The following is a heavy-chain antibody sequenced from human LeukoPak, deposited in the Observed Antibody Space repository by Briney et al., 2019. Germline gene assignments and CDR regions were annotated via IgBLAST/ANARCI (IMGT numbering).Heavy chain of an antibody. CDR1: GGSFSSYY. V-gene: IGHV4-34*01. CDR2: INHSGST. J-gene: IGHJ4*02. Sequence: SETLSLTCAVYGGSFSSYYWSWIRQPPGKGLEWIGEINHSGSTNYNPSLKSRVTISVDTSKNQFSLKLSSVTAADTAVYYCARGGYYDYIWGSYRRTNPYDYWGQGTLVTVSS. D-gene: IGHD3-16*02. CDR3: ARGGYYDYIWGSYRRTNPYDY.